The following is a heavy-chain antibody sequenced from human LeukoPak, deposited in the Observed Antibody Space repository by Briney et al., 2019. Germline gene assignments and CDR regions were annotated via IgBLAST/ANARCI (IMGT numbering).Heavy chain of an antibody. V-gene: IGHV2-70*11. CDR3: ARTRRSSSAPRYYFDY. J-gene: IGHJ4*02. D-gene: IGHD6-6*01. Sequence: SGPTLVNPTQTLTLTCTFSGFSLSTSGMCVSWIRQPPGKALEWLARIDWDDDKYYSTSLKIRLTISKDTSKNQVVLTMTNMDPVDTATYYCARTRRSSSAPRYYFDYWGQGTLVTVSS. CDR2: IDWDDDK. CDR1: GFSLSTSGMC.